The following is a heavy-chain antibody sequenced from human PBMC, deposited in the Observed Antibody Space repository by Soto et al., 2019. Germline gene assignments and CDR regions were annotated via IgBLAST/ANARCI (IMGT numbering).Heavy chain of an antibody. J-gene: IGHJ4*02. V-gene: IGHV1-18*01. Sequence: QVHLVQSGAQVKKPGASVKVSCKASGYTFTSYGITWVRQAPGQGLQWMGWISAHTGNTDYAQKTQGRVIVTIATSTSTACMELRSLISDDTAVYYCARGRYGDYWGQGALVTVSS. CDR3: ARGRYGDY. D-gene: IGHD1-1*01. CDR1: GYTFTSYG. CDR2: ISAHTGNT.